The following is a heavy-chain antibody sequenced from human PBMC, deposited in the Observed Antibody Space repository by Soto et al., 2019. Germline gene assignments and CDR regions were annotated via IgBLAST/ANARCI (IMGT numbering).Heavy chain of an antibody. J-gene: IGHJ4*02. CDR1: GFTFSSYA. V-gene: IGHV3-23*01. CDR2: ISGSGGST. Sequence: GGSLRLSCAVSGFTFSSYAMSWVRQAPGKGLEWVSAISGSGGSTYYADSVKGRFTISRDNSKNTLYLQMNSLRAEDKAVYYCERDPGDIVDVPAAKYDYWGQGTLVTVSS. CDR3: ERDPGDIVDVPAAKYDY. D-gene: IGHD2-2*01.